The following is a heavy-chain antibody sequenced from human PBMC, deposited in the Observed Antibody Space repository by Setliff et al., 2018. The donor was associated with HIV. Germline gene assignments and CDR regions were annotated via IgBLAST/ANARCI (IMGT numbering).Heavy chain of an antibody. CDR3: ARGVGEVCDFWSGYFYYMDV. CDR1: GYTFTSYD. Sequence: ASVKVSCKASGYTFTSYDINWVRQATGQGLEWMGWMNPNSGNTGYAQKFQGRVTITRNTSISTAYMELSSLRSEDTAVYYCARGVGEVCDFWSGYFYYMDVWGKGTTVTVSS. J-gene: IGHJ6*03. D-gene: IGHD3-3*01. V-gene: IGHV1-8*03. CDR2: MNPNSGNT.